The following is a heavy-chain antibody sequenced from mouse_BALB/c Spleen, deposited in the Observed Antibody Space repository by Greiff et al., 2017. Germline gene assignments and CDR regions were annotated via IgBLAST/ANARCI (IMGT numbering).Heavy chain of an antibody. D-gene: IGHD3-3*01. CDR2: IRLKSNNYAT. Sequence: EVQRVESGGGLVQPGGSMKLSCVASGFTFSNYWMNWVRQSPEKGLEWVAEIRLKSNNYATHYAESVKGRFTISRDDSKSSVYLQMNNLRAEDTGIYYCTRGDVGAMDYWGQGTSVTVSS. CDR3: TRGDVGAMDY. CDR1: GFTFSNYW. V-gene: IGHV6-6*02. J-gene: IGHJ4*01.